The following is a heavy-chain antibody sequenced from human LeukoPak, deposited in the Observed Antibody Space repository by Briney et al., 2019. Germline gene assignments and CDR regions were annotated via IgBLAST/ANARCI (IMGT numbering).Heavy chain of an antibody. CDR3: AKAAAGFFGGVGGHFDY. CDR1: GFTFDDYT. CDR2: ISWDGGST. J-gene: IGHJ4*02. Sequence: QPGGSLRLSCAASGFTFDDYTMHWVRQAPGKGLEWVSLISWDGGSTYYADSVKGRFTISRDNSKNSLYLQMNSLRAEDTALYYCAKAAAGFFGGVGGHFDYWGQGTLVTVSS. D-gene: IGHD3-16*01. V-gene: IGHV3-43*01.